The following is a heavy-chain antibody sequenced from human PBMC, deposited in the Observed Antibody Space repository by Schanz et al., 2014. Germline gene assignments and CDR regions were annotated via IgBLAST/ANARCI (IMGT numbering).Heavy chain of an antibody. D-gene: IGHD3-22*01. CDR2: ISYDGSNK. V-gene: IGHV3-30-3*01. Sequence: ADLVESGGGLIQRGESLRLSCSASGFTFSSYAMHWVRQAPGKGLEWVAVISYDGSNKYYAGSVKGRFSISRDYSKNTLYLQMSSLRAEDTAIYYCAKDPSHGDYDYYFDYWGQGTLVTVAS. J-gene: IGHJ4*02. CDR1: GFTFSSYA. CDR3: AKDPSHGDYDYYFDY.